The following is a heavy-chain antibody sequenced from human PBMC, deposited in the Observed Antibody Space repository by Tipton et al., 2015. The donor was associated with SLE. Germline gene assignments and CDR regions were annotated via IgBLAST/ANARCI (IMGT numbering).Heavy chain of an antibody. CDR1: GFTLSSYG. J-gene: IGHJ4*02. CDR3: AKDVSNRLDY. D-gene: IGHD4-11*01. CDR2: IRYDGSNQ. V-gene: IGHV3-30*02. Sequence: SLRLSCAASGFTLSSYGMHWVRQAPGKGLEWVTFIRYDGSNQQYVDSVKGRFTISRDNSKNTLYLQMNSLRAEDTAVYYCAKDVSNRLDYWGQGTLVTVSS.